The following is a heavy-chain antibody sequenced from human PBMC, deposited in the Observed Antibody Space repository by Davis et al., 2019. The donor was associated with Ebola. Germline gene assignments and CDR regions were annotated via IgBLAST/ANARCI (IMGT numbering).Heavy chain of an antibody. V-gene: IGHV3-74*01. J-gene: IGHJ3*02. D-gene: IGHD6-19*01. Sequence: GESLKISCAASGFTFSSYWMHWVLLAPGKGLVWVSRINSDGSTTTYADSVKGRFTISRDNAKNTLYLQMNSLTAEDTAVYYCARKTDYSSAEDAFDIWGQGTMVTVSS. CDR3: ARKTDYSSAEDAFDI. CDR2: INSDGSTT. CDR1: GFTFSSYW.